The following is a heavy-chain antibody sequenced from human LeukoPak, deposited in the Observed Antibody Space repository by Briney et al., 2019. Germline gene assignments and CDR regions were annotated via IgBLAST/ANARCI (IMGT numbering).Heavy chain of an antibody. CDR1: GFTFSSYG. V-gene: IGHV3-33*01. CDR3: AILSGYSLDY. D-gene: IGHD5-18*01. Sequence: GRSLRLSCAASGFTFSSYGMHWVRQAPGKGLEWVAVIWYDGSNKYYADSVKGRFTISRDNSKNTLYLQMNSLRAEDTAVYYCAILSGYSLDYWGQGTLVTVPS. CDR2: IWYDGSNK. J-gene: IGHJ4*02.